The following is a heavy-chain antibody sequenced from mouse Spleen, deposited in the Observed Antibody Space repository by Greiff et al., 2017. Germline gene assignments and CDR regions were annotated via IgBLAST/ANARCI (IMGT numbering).Heavy chain of an antibody. J-gene: IGHJ3*01. Sequence: EVQLVESGGGLVKPGGSLKLSCAASGFTFSDYGMHWVRQAPEKGLEWVAYISSGSSTIYYADTVKGRFTISRDNAKNTLFLQMTSLRSEDTAMYYCARLTTATFAYWGQGTLVTVSA. D-gene: IGHD1-2*01. CDR1: GFTFSDYG. CDR3: ARLTTATFAY. CDR2: ISSGSSTI. V-gene: IGHV5-17*01.